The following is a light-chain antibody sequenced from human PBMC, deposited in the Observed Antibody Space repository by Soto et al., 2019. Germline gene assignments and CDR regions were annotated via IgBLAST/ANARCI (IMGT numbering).Light chain of an antibody. Sequence: QSVLTQPPSVSGAPGQRVTISCTGSSSNIGAGYDVHWYQQLPGTAPKLLIYGNSNRPSGVPDRFSGSKSGTSASLAITGLQAEDEADYYCQSYDSSTPFGTGTKVTVL. J-gene: IGLJ1*01. V-gene: IGLV1-40*01. CDR3: QSYDSSTP. CDR2: GNS. CDR1: SSNIGAGYD.